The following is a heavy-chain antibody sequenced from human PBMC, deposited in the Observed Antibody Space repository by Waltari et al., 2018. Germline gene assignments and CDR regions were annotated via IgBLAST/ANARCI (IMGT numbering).Heavy chain of an antibody. V-gene: IGHV3-23*01. D-gene: IGHD5-18*01. J-gene: IGHJ4*02. CDR3: AKDKEGHTYGLFDY. Sequence: EVQLLESGGGLVQPGGYLRLSCAASGFTSSSYAMSWVRQAPGKGLEWVSGINDSGSITYYADSVKGRFTISRDNSKNTLYLQMNSLRAEDTAVYYCAKDKEGHTYGLFDYWGQGMLVTVSS. CDR1: GFTSSSYA. CDR2: INDSGSIT.